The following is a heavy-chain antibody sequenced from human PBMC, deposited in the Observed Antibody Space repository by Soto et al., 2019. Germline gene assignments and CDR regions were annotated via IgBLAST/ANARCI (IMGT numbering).Heavy chain of an antibody. CDR1: GYTFTSYG. D-gene: IGHD6-13*01. CDR2: ISAYNGNT. Sequence: GASVKVSCKASGYTFTSYGISWVRQAPGQGLEWMGWISAYNGNTNYAQKLQGRVTMTTDTSTSTAYMELRSLRSDDTAVYYCARDKSRGSWYSWFDPWGQGTLVTVSS. V-gene: IGHV1-18*01. CDR3: ARDKSRGSWYSWFDP. J-gene: IGHJ5*02.